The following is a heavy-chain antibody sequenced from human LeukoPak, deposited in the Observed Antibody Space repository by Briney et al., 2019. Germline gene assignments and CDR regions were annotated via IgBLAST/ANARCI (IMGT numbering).Heavy chain of an antibody. V-gene: IGHV3-23*01. CDR3: AKDMTVTTSTQLDY. J-gene: IGHJ4*02. D-gene: IGHD4-17*01. CDR1: GFTFSNYA. Sequence: GGSLRLSCAPSGFTFSNYAMSWVRQAPGKGLEWVSSISGSGGSTYYADSVKGRFTISRDNSKNTLYLQMNSLRAEDTAIYFCAKDMTVTTSTQLDYWGQGTLVTVSS. CDR2: ISGSGGST.